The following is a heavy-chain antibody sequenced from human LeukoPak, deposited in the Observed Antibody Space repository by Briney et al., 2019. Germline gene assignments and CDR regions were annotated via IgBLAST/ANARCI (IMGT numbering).Heavy chain of an antibody. D-gene: IGHD6-19*01. CDR3: ARHHCLAVAGTLEQKYNWFDP. J-gene: IGHJ5*02. CDR2: ISTSSIYI. Sequence: GGSLRLSCAASGFTFSSYSMNWVRQAPGKGLEWVSSISTSSIYIYYADSMKGRFTISRDNAKKSLYLQMNSLRAEDTAVYYCARHHCLAVAGTLEQKYNWFDPWGQGTLVTVSS. V-gene: IGHV3-21*01. CDR1: GFTFSSYS.